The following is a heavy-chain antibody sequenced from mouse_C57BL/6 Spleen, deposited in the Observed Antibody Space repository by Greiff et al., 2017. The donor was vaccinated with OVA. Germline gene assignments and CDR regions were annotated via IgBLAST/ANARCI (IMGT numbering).Heavy chain of an antibody. V-gene: IGHV1-63*01. CDR1: GYTFTNYW. CDR3: ARTGLDSSGSFAY. Sequence: QVQLQQSGAELVRPGTSVKMSCKASGYTFTNYWIGWAKQRPGHGLEWIGDIYPGGGYTNYNEKFKGKATLTADKSSSTAYMQFSSLTSEDSAIYYCARTGLDSSGSFAYWGQGTLVTVSA. D-gene: IGHD3-2*02. J-gene: IGHJ3*01. CDR2: IYPGGGYT.